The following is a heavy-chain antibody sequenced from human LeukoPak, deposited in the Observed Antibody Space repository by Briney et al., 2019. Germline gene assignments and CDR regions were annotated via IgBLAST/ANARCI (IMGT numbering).Heavy chain of an antibody. CDR1: GYSISSGYY. D-gene: IGHD6-13*01. CDR3: ARQVYSSSWSCYFDY. V-gene: IGHV4-61*01. J-gene: IGHJ4*02. CDR2: IHYSGST. Sequence: SETLSLTCTVSGYSISSGYYWSWIRQPPGRGLEWIGSIHYSGSTSYNSSLKSRVTISVDTSKNQFSLKLSSVTPADTAVYYCARQVYSSSWSCYFDYWGQGILVTVSS.